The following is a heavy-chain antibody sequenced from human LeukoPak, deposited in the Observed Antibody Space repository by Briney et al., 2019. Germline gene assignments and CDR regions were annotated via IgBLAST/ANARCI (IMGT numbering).Heavy chain of an antibody. CDR2: ISYDGSNK. Sequence: GGSLRLSCAASGFTFSSYAMHWVRQAPGKGLEWVAVISYDGSNKYYADSVKGRFTISRDNSKNTLYLQMNSLRAEDTAVYYCAREYCSSTSCYIFYYYYGMDVWGQGTTVTVSS. CDR3: AREYCSSTSCYIFYYYYGMDV. V-gene: IGHV3-30-3*01. CDR1: GFTFSSYA. D-gene: IGHD2-2*02. J-gene: IGHJ6*02.